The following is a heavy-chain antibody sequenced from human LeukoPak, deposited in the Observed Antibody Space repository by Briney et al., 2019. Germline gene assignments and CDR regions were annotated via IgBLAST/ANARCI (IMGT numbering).Heavy chain of an antibody. D-gene: IGHD2-21*01. CDR1: GFTFDDYA. CDR3: AKAPVTSCRGAYCYPFDS. CDR2: ISWNSGSI. Sequence: GRSLRLSCAASGFTFDDYAMHWVRQAPGKGLEWVSGISWNSGSIGYADSVKGRFTISRDNAKNSLYLQMNSLRAEDAAVYFCAKAPVTSCRGAYCYPFDSWGQGTLVTVSS. V-gene: IGHV3-9*01. J-gene: IGHJ4*02.